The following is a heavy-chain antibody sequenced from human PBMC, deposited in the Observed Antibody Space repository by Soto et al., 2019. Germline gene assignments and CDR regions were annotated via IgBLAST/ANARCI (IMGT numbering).Heavy chain of an antibody. CDR1: GGSFSDYI. Sequence: QVQLQQSGAGLLKPSETLSLTCAVYGGSFSDYIWTWIRQTPGKGLQWIGQINHSGSANYNPSLKSRVTISVHTSNSQFSLELSSGTAADTAVYYCARGLISGSHYSGGWYYFDSWGQGTQVTVSS. D-gene: IGHD1-26*01. CDR3: ARGLISGSHYSGGWYYFDS. V-gene: IGHV4-34*01. J-gene: IGHJ4*02. CDR2: INHSGSA.